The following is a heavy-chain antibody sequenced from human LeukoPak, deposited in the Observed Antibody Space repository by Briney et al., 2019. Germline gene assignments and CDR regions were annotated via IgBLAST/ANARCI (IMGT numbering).Heavy chain of an antibody. CDR2: INWNGDST. CDR3: ARDHGRGSSSFYSWGGGTYYFDY. V-gene: IGHV3-20*04. Sequence: GGSLRLSCAASGFTFSSYGMSWVRQAPGKGLEWVSGINWNGDSTNYADSVKGRFTISRDNSRNTLYLQMNSLRAEDTAVYYCARDHGRGSSSFYSWGGGTYYFDYWGQGTLVTVSS. J-gene: IGHJ4*02. D-gene: IGHD6-6*01. CDR1: GFTFSSYG.